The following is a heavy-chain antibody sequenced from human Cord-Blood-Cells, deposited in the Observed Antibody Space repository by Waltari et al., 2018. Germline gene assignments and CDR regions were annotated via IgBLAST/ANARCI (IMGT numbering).Heavy chain of an antibody. V-gene: IGHV3-33*01. J-gene: IGHJ2*01. Sequence: LEWVAVIWYDGSNKYYADSVKGRFTISRDNSKNTLYLQMNSLRAEDTAVYYCARDGSGLYCSSTSCYPNWYFDLWGRGTLVTVSS. D-gene: IGHD2-2*01. CDR2: IWYDGSNK. CDR3: ARDGSGLYCSSTSCYPNWYFDL.